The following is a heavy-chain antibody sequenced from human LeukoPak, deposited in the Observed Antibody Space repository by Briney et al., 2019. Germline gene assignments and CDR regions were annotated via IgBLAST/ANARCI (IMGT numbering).Heavy chain of an antibody. CDR3: ARRSGGTTTVNDGFEV. CDR1: GYTFTDYY. Sequence: GASVKVSCKASGYTFTDYYIQWVRQAPGQGLEWLGWINPNNGGIKYAQKFQGRVTVTRDTSISTAYMELNDLRSDDTAVYYCARRSGGTTTVNDGFEVWGQGTMVTVS. V-gene: IGHV1-2*02. D-gene: IGHD4-17*01. J-gene: IGHJ3*01. CDR2: INPNNGGI.